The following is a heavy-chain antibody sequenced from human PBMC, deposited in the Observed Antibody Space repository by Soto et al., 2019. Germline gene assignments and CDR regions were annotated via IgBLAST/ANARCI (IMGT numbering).Heavy chain of an antibody. CDR2: IYYSGST. CDR3: ARLSFYGYCFDY. J-gene: IGHJ4*02. CDR1: GGSISSSSYY. D-gene: IGHD5-18*01. Sequence: SATLSLTCTVSGGSISSSSYYWGWIRQPPGKGLGWIGSIYYSGSTYYNPSLKSRVTISVDTSKNQFSLKLSSVTAADTAVYYCARLSFYGYCFDYWGQGTLVTVSS. V-gene: IGHV4-39*01.